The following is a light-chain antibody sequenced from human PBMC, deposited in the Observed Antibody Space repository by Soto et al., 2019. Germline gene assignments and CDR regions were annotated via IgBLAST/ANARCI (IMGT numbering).Light chain of an antibody. J-gene: IGKJ1*01. CDR3: QQYRRSRT. Sequence: EIVLTQSPGTLSLSPGERATLSCRASQSVSSSYLAWYPQKPGQAPRLLTSGASSRAPAIPDRFSGSGSGTDFTLSISRLEPEDFAVHHCQQYRRSRTFGQGTKVDIK. CDR1: QSVSSSY. V-gene: IGKV3-20*01. CDR2: GAS.